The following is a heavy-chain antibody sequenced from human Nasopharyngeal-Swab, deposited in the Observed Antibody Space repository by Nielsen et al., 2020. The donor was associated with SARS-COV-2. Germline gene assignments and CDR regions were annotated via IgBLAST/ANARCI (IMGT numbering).Heavy chain of an antibody. Sequence: WIRQPPGKGLEWVAVISYDGSNKYYADSVKGRFTISRDNSKNTLYLQMNSLRAEDTAVYYCARVSAVAEVGDYWGQGTLVTVSS. J-gene: IGHJ4*02. CDR2: ISYDGSNK. D-gene: IGHD6-19*01. V-gene: IGHV3-30-3*01. CDR3: ARVSAVAEVGDY.